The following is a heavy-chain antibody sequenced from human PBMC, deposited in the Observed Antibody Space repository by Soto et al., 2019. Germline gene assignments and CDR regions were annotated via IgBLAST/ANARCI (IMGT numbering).Heavy chain of an antibody. CDR1: GFTFSSLW. J-gene: IGHJ4*02. V-gene: IGHV3-7*05. CDR3: ARATRSPDF. Sequence: EVQLLESGGDLVQPGGSLRLSCAASGFTFSSLWMTWVRQAPGKGLECVANIKEDGSVKYYVDSVKGRFTISRDNAENSLYLQMVGLRAEDTAVYYCARATRSPDFRGQGTLVTVSS. CDR2: IKEDGSVK.